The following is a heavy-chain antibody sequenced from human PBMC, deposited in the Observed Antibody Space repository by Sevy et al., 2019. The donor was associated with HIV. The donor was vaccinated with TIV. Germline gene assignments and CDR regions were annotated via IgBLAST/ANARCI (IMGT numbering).Heavy chain of an antibody. V-gene: IGHV1-24*01. CDR3: ATTKDYYESSGCAFDY. CDR1: GYTLSQLS. CDR2: FDPEDGET. Sequence: ASVKVSCKVSGYTLSQLSMHWVRQAPGKGLEWMGSFDPEDGETLYAQKLQGRVTMTEDTSIDTAYMELNSLRSEDTAVYYCATTKDYYESSGCAFDYWGQGTLVTVSS. J-gene: IGHJ4*02. D-gene: IGHD3-22*01.